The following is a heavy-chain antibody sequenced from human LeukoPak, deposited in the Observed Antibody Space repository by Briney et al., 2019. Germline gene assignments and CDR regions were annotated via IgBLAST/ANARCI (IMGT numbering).Heavy chain of an antibody. CDR1: GGSISSYY. CDR3: ARFKTAQMGSSWPQLDY. V-gene: IGHV4-4*07. Sequence: PSETLSLTCTVSGGSISSYYWSWIRQPAGKGLEWIGRIYTSGSTNYSPSLKSRVTISVDTSKNQFSLKLSSVTAADTAVYYCARFKTAQMGSSWPQLDYWGQGTLVTVSS. D-gene: IGHD6-13*01. CDR2: IYTSGST. J-gene: IGHJ4*02.